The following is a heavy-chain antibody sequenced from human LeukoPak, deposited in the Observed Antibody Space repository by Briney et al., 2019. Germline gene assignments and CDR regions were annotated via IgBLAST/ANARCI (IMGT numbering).Heavy chain of an antibody. CDR2: INPSGGST. CDR1: GYTFTSYY. CDR3: ARDGSSGWYPNYYYYYYMDV. Sequence: ASVKVSCKASGYTFTSYYMHWVRQAPGQGLEWMGIINPSGGSTSYAQKFQGRVTMTTDTSTSTAYMELRSLRSDDTAVYYCARDGSSGWYPNYYYYYYMDVWGKGTTVTVSS. J-gene: IGHJ6*03. D-gene: IGHD6-19*01. V-gene: IGHV1-46*01.